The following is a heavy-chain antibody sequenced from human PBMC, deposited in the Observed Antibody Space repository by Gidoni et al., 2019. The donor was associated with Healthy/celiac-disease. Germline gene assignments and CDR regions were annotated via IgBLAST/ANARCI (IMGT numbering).Heavy chain of an antibody. CDR1: GFTFRNAW. Sequence: EVQLVESGGGLVKPGGSLRLSCAASGFTFRNAWMSWVRQAPGKGLEWVGRIKSKTDGGTTDYAAPVKGRFTISRDDSKNTLYLQMNSLKTEDTAVYYCLLHYYDSSGYYYEADAFDIWGQGTMVTVSS. CDR2: IKSKTDGGTT. J-gene: IGHJ3*02. V-gene: IGHV3-15*01. CDR3: LLHYYDSSGYYYEADAFDI. D-gene: IGHD3-22*01.